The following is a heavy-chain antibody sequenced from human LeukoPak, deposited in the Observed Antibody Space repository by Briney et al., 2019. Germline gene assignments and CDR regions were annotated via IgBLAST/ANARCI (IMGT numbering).Heavy chain of an antibody. Sequence: GGSLRLSCAASGFTFSSYAMSWVRQAPGKGLEWVSAISGSGGSTYYAGSVKGRFTISRDNSKNTLYLQMNSLRAEDTAVYYCAKGGSSSPSTYWGQGTLVTVSS. CDR3: AKGGSSSPSTY. CDR1: GFTFSSYA. V-gene: IGHV3-23*01. D-gene: IGHD6-6*01. CDR2: ISGSGGST. J-gene: IGHJ4*02.